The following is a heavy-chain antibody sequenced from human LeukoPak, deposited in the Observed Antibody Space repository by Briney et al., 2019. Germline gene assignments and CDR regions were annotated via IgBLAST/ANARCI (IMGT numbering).Heavy chain of an antibody. CDR3: ARGTHSGSYLYYFDY. D-gene: IGHD1-26*01. J-gene: IGHJ4*02. CDR2: IYYSGST. Sequence: SETLSLTCTVSGGSISSYYWSWIRQPTGKRLEWIGYIYYSGSTNYNLSFKSRVTISIDTSKNQFSLELSSVTAADTAVYYCARGTHSGSYLYYFDYWGQGTLVTVSS. V-gene: IGHV4-59*01. CDR1: GGSISSYY.